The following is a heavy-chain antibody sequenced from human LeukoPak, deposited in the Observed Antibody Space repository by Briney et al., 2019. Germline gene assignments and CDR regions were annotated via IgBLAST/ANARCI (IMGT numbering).Heavy chain of an antibody. V-gene: IGHV1-69*01. D-gene: IGHD3-10*01. CDR1: GYSFTSYW. CDR2: IIPIFGTA. Sequence: KISCKGSGYSFTSYWIGWVRQAPGQGLEWMGGIIPIFGTANYAQKFQGRVTITADESTSTAYMELSSLRSEDTAVYYCASCEIYGSGSSVWGKGTTVTVSS. CDR3: ASCEIYGSGSSV. J-gene: IGHJ6*04.